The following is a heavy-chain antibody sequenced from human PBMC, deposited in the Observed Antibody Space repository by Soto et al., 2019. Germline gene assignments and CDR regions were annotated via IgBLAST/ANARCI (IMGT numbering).Heavy chain of an antibody. CDR1: GGSISSSSYY. J-gene: IGHJ4*02. CDR2: IYYSGST. V-gene: IGHV4-39*01. D-gene: IGHD2-15*01. CDR3: ARQVVVVVAATHFPFFDY. Sequence: QLQLQESGPGLVKPSETLSLTCTVSGGSISSSSYYWGWIRQPPGKGLEWIGSIYYSGSTYYNPSLTSRVTISVDTSKNQFSLKLSSVTAADTAVYYCARQVVVVVAATHFPFFDYWGQGTLVTVSS.